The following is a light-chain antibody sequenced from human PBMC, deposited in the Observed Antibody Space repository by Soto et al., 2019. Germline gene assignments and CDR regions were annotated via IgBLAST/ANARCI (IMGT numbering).Light chain of an antibody. Sequence: DIQMTQSPSSLSASVGDRVTITCRASHDMTNYLAWYQQKPGKVPKLLIYAASTLQSGVPSRFSGSGSGTDFTLTISSLQPEDAATYFCQKCSGPPPFTFGPGTTVDIK. CDR2: AAS. V-gene: IGKV1-27*01. CDR1: HDMTNY. CDR3: QKCSGPPPFT. J-gene: IGKJ3*01.